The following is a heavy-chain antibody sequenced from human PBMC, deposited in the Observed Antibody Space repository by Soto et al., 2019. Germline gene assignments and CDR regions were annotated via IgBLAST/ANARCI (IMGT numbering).Heavy chain of an antibody. CDR2: IKQDGSEK. V-gene: IGHV3-7*01. CDR1: GFTFSSYW. Sequence: EVQLVESGGGLVQPGGSLRLSCAASGFTFSSYWMSWVRQAPGKGLEWVANIKQDGSEKYYVDSVKGRFTISRDNAKNSRYLQMNSLRAEDTAVYYCARVNAAAGQGWFDPWGQGTLVTVSS. D-gene: IGHD6-13*01. J-gene: IGHJ5*02. CDR3: ARVNAAAGQGWFDP.